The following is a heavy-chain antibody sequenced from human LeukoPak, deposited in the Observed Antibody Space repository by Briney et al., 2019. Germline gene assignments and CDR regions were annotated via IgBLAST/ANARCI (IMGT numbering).Heavy chain of an antibody. Sequence: PGGSLRLSCAASGFTVSSNYMSWVRQAPGKGLDWVSVIYSGGSTYYADSVKGRFTISRDNSKNTLYLQMNSLRAEDTAVYYCAREVATRGFDIWGQGTMVTVSS. J-gene: IGHJ3*02. CDR3: AREVATRGFDI. CDR2: IYSGGST. CDR1: GFTVSSNY. V-gene: IGHV3-66*01. D-gene: IGHD2-21*02.